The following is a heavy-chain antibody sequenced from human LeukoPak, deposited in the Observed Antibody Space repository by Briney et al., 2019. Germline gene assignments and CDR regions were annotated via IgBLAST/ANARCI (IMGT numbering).Heavy chain of an antibody. J-gene: IGHJ4*02. CDR3: ARHLPYSNYLSPLDY. D-gene: IGHD4-11*01. CDR1: GGSVSSSTFS. V-gene: IGHV4-39*01. CDR2: ISYSGST. Sequence: SETLSLTCTVSGGSVSSSTFSWGWIRQPPGKGLEWIGTISYSGSTYYNSSLKSRVTISVDTSKNQFSLKLRSVTAADTAVYYCARHLPYSNYLSPLDYWGQGTLVTVSS.